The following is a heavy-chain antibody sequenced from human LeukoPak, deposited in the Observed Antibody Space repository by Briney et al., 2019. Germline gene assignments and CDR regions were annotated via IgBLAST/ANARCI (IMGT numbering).Heavy chain of an antibody. CDR1: AFTFRTYS. CDR2: ISGSTSYI. D-gene: IGHD3-16*02. CDR3: ARGSDFVWGSYRPYFDY. Sequence: GGSLRLSCVASAFTFRTYSMHWVSQAPGKGLEWVSSISGSTSYIYYADSVRGRFTISRDNAKNSLYLQMNSLRAEDTAVYYCARGSDFVWGSYRPYFDYWGQGTLVTVSS. V-gene: IGHV3-21*01. J-gene: IGHJ4*02.